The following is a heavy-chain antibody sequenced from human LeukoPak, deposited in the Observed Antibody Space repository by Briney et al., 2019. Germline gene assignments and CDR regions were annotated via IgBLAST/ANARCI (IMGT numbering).Heavy chain of an antibody. Sequence: PSETLSLTCTVSGGSISSYYWSWLRQPAGKGLEGIGRIYTSGSTNYNPSLKSRVTMSVDTSKNQFSLKLSSVTAADTAVYYCARDSRITHYFDYWGQGTLVTVSS. CDR3: ARDSRITHYFDY. CDR2: IYTSGST. J-gene: IGHJ4*02. V-gene: IGHV4-4*07. CDR1: GGSISSYY. D-gene: IGHD3-10*01.